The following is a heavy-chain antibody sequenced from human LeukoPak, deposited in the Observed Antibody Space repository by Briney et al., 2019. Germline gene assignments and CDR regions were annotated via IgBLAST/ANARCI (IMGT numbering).Heavy chain of an antibody. Sequence: GGSLRLSCTASGFTFGDYAMSWFRQAPGKGLEWVGFIRSKAYGGTTEYAASVKGRFTISRDDSKSIAYLQMNSLKTEDTAVYYCTREGKGLAFDIWGQGTMVTVSS. J-gene: IGHJ3*02. CDR1: GFTFGDYA. V-gene: IGHV3-49*03. CDR2: IRSKAYGGTT. CDR3: TREGKGLAFDI.